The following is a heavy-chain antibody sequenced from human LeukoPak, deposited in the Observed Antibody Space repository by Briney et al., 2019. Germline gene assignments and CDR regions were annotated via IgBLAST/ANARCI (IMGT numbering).Heavy chain of an antibody. CDR3: ARTSHRYSSGRGYAFDI. CDR1: GYTFTSYY. J-gene: IGHJ3*02. V-gene: IGHV1-46*01. CDR2: INPSGGST. Sequence: GASVKVSCKASGYTFTSYYMHWVRQAPGQGLEWMGIINPSGGSTSYAQKFQGRVTMTRDMSTSTVYMELSSLRSEDTAVYYCARTSHRYSSGRGYAFDIWGQGTMVTVSS. D-gene: IGHD6-19*01.